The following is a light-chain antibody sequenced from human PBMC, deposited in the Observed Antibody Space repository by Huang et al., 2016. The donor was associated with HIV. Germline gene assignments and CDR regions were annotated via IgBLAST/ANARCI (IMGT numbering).Light chain of an antibody. CDR1: QSVTTL. CDR2: DAS. V-gene: IGKV3-11*01. J-gene: IGKJ3*01. Sequence: EIVLTQSPATLSLSPGERATLSCRASQSVTTLLAWYQQNPGQPPRLLIFDASHRASGIPARFSGSGSGTDFTLTICSLEPEDFAVYYCHQRSSWPFTFGPGTKVDVK. CDR3: HQRSSWPFT.